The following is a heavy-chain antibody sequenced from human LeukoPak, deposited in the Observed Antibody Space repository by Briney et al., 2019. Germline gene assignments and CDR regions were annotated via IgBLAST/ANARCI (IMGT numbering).Heavy chain of an antibody. Sequence: GGSLRLSCAASGFSFSRFWMNWVRQAPGKGPEWVAFTRFDDSYKAYGDSVKGRFTISRDNSKNTLYLQMDSLRSDDTAVYYCAKSSAGITWFDPWGQGTLVTVSS. CDR2: TRFDDSYK. V-gene: IGHV3-30*02. J-gene: IGHJ5*02. CDR3: AKSSAGITWFDP. D-gene: IGHD1-1*01. CDR1: GFSFSRFW.